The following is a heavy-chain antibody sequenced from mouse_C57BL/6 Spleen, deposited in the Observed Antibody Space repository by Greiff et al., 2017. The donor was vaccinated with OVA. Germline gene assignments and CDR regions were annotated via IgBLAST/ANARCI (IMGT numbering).Heavy chain of an antibody. Sequence: EVHLVESGGGLVQSGRSLRLSCATSGFTFSDFYMEWVRQAPGKGLEWIAASRNKANDYTTEYSASVKGRFIVSRDTAQSILYLQMNALRAEDTAIDYCARDAAGTAFAYWGQGTLVTVSA. CDR2: SRNKANDYTT. CDR1: GFTFSDFY. D-gene: IGHD4-1*01. CDR3: ARDAAGTAFAY. J-gene: IGHJ3*01. V-gene: IGHV7-1*01.